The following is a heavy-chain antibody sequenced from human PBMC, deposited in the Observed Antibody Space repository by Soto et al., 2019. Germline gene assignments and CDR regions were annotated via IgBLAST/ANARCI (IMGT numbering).Heavy chain of an antibody. CDR3: ARGPTDYYDTSGDYSLDY. D-gene: IGHD3-22*01. CDR1: GYTFITYG. J-gene: IGHJ4*02. Sequence: QVQLVQSGAEVKEPGASVKVSCKASGYTFITYGMSWVRQAPGQGLDWMGWISTYNGDTKYADRLQGRVTMTTDTTPGTAYMELRSLRSDDTAVYYCARGPTDYYDTSGDYSLDYWGQGTLVTVSS. V-gene: IGHV1-18*01. CDR2: ISTYNGDT.